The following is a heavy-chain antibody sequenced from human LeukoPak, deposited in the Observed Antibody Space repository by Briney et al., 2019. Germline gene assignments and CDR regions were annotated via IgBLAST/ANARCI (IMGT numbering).Heavy chain of an antibody. CDR2: IYYSGST. J-gene: IGHJ4*02. CDR3: ARAGGSGGLLWFGELPTTYFDY. V-gene: IGHV4-30-4*01. Sequence: SETLSLTSTVSGGSISSGDYYWSWIRQPPGKVLEWIGYIYYSGSTYYNPSLKSRVTISVDTSKNQFSLKLSSVTAADTAVYYCARAGGSGGLLWFGELPTTYFDYWGQGTLVTVSS. CDR1: GGSISSGDYY. D-gene: IGHD3-10*01.